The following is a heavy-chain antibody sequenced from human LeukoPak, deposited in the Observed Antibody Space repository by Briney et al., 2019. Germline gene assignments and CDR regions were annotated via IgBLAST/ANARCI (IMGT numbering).Heavy chain of an antibody. J-gene: IGHJ6*02. D-gene: IGHD3-10*01. CDR2: ISWNSGSI. CDR1: GFTFDDYA. CDR3: AKDMNYYGSGSYYYYGMDV. Sequence: GGSLRLSCAASGFTFDDYAMHWVRQAPGKGLEWVSGISWNSGSIGYADSVKGRFTISRDNAKNSLYLQMNSLRAEDTALYYCAKDMNYYGSGSYYYYGMDVWGQGTTVTVSS. V-gene: IGHV3-9*01.